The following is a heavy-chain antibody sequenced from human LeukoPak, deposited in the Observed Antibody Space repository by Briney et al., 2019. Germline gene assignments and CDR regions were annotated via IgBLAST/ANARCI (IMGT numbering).Heavy chain of an antibody. CDR2: INPNSGGT. CDR3: ARLYYYGSGSSD. D-gene: IGHD3-10*01. J-gene: IGHJ4*02. CDR1: GYTFTGYY. V-gene: IGHV1-2*02. Sequence: ASVKVSCKASGYTFTGYYMHWVRQAPGQGREWMGWINPNSGGTNYAQKFQGRVTMTRDTSISTAYMELSRLRPDDTAVYYCARLYYYGSGSSDWGQGTLVTVSS.